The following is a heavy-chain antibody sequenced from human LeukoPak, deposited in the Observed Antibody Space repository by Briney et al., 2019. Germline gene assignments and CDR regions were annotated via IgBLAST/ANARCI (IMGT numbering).Heavy chain of an antibody. J-gene: IGHJ6*02. V-gene: IGHV3-23*01. CDR3: AKGQHPTYYDILTGSYGMDV. D-gene: IGHD3-9*01. Sequence: QPGGSLRLSCAASGFTFSSYAMSWVRQAPGKGLEWVSAISGSGGSTYYADSVKGRFTISRVNSKNTLYLQMSSLRAEDTAVYYCAKGQHPTYYDILTGSYGMDVWGQGTTVTVSS. CDR1: GFTFSSYA. CDR2: ISGSGGST.